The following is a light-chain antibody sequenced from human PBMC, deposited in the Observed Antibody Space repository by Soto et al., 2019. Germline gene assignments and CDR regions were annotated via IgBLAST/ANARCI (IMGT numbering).Light chain of an antibody. CDR2: SAS. CDR3: QQGHNWPLT. CDR1: QSISTE. J-gene: IGKJ2*01. V-gene: IGKV3-15*01. Sequence: EIVMTQSPATLSVSPGERATLSCRASQSISTELAWYQQKPRQPPRLLIYSASTTATGVPARFTGSGSGSEFTLTISGLQSEDFAVYYCQQGHNWPLTFGQGTRLEI.